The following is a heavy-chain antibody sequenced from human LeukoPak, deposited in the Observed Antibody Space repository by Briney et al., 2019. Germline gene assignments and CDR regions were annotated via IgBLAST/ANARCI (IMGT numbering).Heavy chain of an antibody. D-gene: IGHD3-10*01. J-gene: IGHJ4*02. Sequence: TSETLSLTCAVYGGSFSEYYWRWIRQSPGGGLGWIGEISLSGGIKYNPSLKSRVTMSPDTSKNQFSLKLRSVTAADTAIYYCATSFVTRGIISAYWGQGTPVTVSS. CDR3: ATSFVTRGIISAY. CDR1: GGSFSEYY. CDR2: ISLSGGI. V-gene: IGHV4-34*01.